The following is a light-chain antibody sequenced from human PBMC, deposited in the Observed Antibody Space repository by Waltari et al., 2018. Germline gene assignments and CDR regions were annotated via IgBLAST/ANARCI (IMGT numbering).Light chain of an antibody. Sequence: EIVMTQSPATLSVSPGERAILSCRASQSISNKLAWYKQKPGQAPRLLIYDASTRATGIPATFSGSGSGTEFTLTISSLQSEDFVVYYCQQYNSWPYTFGQGTKLEIK. CDR1: QSISNK. CDR2: DAS. J-gene: IGKJ2*01. CDR3: QQYNSWPYT. V-gene: IGKV3-15*01.